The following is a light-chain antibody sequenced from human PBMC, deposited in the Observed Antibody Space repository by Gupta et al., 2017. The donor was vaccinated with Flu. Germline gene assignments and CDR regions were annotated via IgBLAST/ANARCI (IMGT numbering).Light chain of an antibody. CDR3: SSYTSRSTPWV. Sequence: QSALTQPASVSGSPGQSITISCTGTSSDVGGYNYVSWYQQHPGKAPKLMIYEVSNRPSGVSNRFSGSKSGNTASLTISGLQAEDEADYYCSSYTSRSTPWVFGGGTKLTV. V-gene: IGLV2-14*01. CDR1: SSDVGGYNY. CDR2: EVS. J-gene: IGLJ3*02.